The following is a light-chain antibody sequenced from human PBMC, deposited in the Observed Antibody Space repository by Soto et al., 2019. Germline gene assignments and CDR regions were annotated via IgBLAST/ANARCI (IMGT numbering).Light chain of an antibody. V-gene: IGKV3-15*01. J-gene: IGKJ4*01. CDR3: QQYNDWPQLT. CDR2: GAS. CDR1: QSVSSN. Sequence: EIVMTQSPATLSVSPGERATLSCRASQSVSSNLAWYQQQPGQAPRLLIHGASTRATGIPARFSGSGTGTEFNLNISSLQSEDFAVYYCQQYNDWPQLTFGGGTRVEIK.